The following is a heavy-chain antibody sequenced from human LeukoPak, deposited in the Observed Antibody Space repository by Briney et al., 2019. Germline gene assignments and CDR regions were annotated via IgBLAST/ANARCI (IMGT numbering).Heavy chain of an antibody. Sequence: GGSLRLSCAASGFTFSSYAMSWVRQAPGKGLEWVANIKPDGSEKSYVDPVKGRFTISRDNAKNSLYLQMNSLGAEDTAVYHCARGQMAGYWGQGTLVTVSS. J-gene: IGHJ4*02. CDR2: IKPDGSEK. CDR3: ARGQMAGY. D-gene: IGHD5-24*01. CDR1: GFTFSSYA. V-gene: IGHV3-7*05.